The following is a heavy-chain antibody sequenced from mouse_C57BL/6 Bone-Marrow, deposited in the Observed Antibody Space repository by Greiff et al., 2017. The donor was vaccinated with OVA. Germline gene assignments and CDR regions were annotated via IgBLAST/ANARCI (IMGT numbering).Heavy chain of an antibody. D-gene: IGHD1-1*01. J-gene: IGHJ4*01. Sequence: VQLQHSGPELVKPGASVKLSCKASGYTFTSYDINWVKQRPGQGLEWIGWIYPRDGSTKYNEKFKGKATLTVDTSSSTAYMELHSLTSEDSAVYFCARSSYYYGSSYLYYAMDYWGQGTSVTVSS. CDR3: ARSSYYYGSSYLYYAMDY. V-gene: IGHV1-85*01. CDR2: IYPRDGST. CDR1: GYTFTSYD.